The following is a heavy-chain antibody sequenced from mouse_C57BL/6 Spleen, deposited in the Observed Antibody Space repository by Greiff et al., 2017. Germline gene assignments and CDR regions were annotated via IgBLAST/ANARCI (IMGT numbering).Heavy chain of an antibody. Sequence: QVQLQQPGAELVRPGTSVKLSCKASGYTFTSYWMHWVKQRPGQGLEWIGVIDPADSYTNYNQKFKGKATLTVDTSSSTAYMQLSSLTSEDSAVYSCASGSNYYDYANDYWGQGASVTVSS. V-gene: IGHV1-59*01. CDR2: IDPADSYT. CDR3: ASGSNYYDYANDY. J-gene: IGHJ4*01. D-gene: IGHD2-5*01. CDR1: GYTFTSYW.